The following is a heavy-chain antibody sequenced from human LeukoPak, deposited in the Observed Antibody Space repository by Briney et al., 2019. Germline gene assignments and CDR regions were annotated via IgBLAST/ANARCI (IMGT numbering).Heavy chain of an antibody. CDR3: AREGDGYGYFDY. J-gene: IGHJ4*02. V-gene: IGHV1-69*01. CDR1: RGAFSSYG. CDR2: IIPIFGTA. D-gene: IGHD3-22*01. Sequence: ASVKVSCKASRGAFSSYGISRVRQAPGQGLEWMGGIIPIFGTANYAQKFQGRVTITADQSTSTAYMELSSLRSEDTAVYYCAREGDGYGYFDYWGQGTLVTVSS.